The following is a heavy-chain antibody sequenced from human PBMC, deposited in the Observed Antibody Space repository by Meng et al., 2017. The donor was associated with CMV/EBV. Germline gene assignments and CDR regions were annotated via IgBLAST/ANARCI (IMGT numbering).Heavy chain of an antibody. V-gene: IGHV3-9*01. D-gene: IGHD3-3*01. CDR3: ARNLSPRTLRFLEWLPTGGWVDY. CDR2: ISWNSGSI. J-gene: IGHJ4*02. Sequence: SLKISCAASGFTFDDYAMHWVRQAPGKGLEWVSGISWNSGSIGYADSVKGRFTISRDNAKNSLYLQMNSLRAEDTALYYCARNLSPRTLRFLEWLPTGGWVDYWGQGTLVTVSS. CDR1: GFTFDDYA.